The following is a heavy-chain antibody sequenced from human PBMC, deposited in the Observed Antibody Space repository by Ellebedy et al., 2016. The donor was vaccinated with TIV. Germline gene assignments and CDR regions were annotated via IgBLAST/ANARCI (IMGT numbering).Heavy chain of an antibody. CDR2: ISYDGNNK. CDR1: GFTFSSYA. CDR3: ARGEETYGMGYFDY. Sequence: GESLKISCEASGFTFSSYAMHWVRQAPGKGLEWVAVISYDGNNKYYADSVQGRFTISRDNSKNTLYLQMKRLRAEDTAVYYCARGEETYGMGYFDYWGQGTLVTVSS. V-gene: IGHV3-30-3*01. D-gene: IGHD4-17*01. J-gene: IGHJ4*02.